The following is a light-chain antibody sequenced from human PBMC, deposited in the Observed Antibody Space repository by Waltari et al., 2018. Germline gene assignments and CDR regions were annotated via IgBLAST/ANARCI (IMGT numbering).Light chain of an antibody. CDR1: QGISNY. V-gene: IGKV1-27*01. J-gene: IGKJ3*01. CDR3: QKYNNAPFT. CDR2: AAS. Sequence: DIQMTQSPSSLSASVGDRVTITCRASQGISNYLAWYQQKQGKVPKLLIYAASTLQSGVPSRCSGSGSRTDFTLTISSLQPEDVATYYCQKYNNAPFTFGPGTKVDIK.